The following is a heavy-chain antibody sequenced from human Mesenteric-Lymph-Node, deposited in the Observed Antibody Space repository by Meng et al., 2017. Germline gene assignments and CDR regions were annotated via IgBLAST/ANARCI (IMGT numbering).Heavy chain of an antibody. CDR3: ARFGKYGSSWY. V-gene: IGHV4-34*01. J-gene: IGHJ4*02. CDR1: GGSFSGYY. Sequence: SETLSLTCAVYGGSFSGYYWSWIRQPPGKGLEWIGEINHSGSTNYNPSLKSRVTISVDTSKNQFSLKLSSVTAADTAVYYCARFGKYGSSWYWGQGTLVTVSS. CDR2: INHSGST. D-gene: IGHD6-13*01.